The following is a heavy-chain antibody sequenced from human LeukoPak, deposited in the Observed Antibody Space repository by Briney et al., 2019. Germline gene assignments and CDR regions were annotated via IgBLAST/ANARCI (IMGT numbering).Heavy chain of an antibody. Sequence: SPTLSLTFAISGDSVSNNSAAWNWLRQSPPRGLEWLGSTYYRSKRYNDYVVSVKSQITIKPDTSKNLFSLQLTSITPDGTVLYYCARDYVWWSYRYVIDYWGQGTLVTVSS. D-gene: IGHD3-16*02. CDR3: ARDYVWWSYRYVIDY. CDR1: GDSVSNNSAA. J-gene: IGHJ4*02. V-gene: IGHV6-1*01. CDR2: TYYRSKRYN.